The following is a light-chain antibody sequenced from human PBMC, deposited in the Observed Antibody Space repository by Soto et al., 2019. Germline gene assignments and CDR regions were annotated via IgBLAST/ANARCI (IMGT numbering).Light chain of an antibody. J-gene: IGKJ5*01. Sequence: DIHLTQSPSFLSASVGDRVTITCRPSQAVPNNIAWYRQKPGKPPKLLIYEESNLHTGVPSRFSGRKSGTQFTLTIDSLQPEDFATYYCQQSYSTPPITFGQGTRLEIK. CDR2: EES. CDR3: QQSYSTPPIT. V-gene: IGKV1-9*01. CDR1: QAVPNN.